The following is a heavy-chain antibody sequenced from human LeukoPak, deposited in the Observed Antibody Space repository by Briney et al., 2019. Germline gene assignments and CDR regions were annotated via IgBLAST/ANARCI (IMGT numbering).Heavy chain of an antibody. V-gene: IGHV3-30*01. D-gene: IGHD3-10*01. CDR3: ARDSTYYYDSGSSGPHYFDN. Sequence: GKSLRLSCAASGFTFSNYAMHWVRQAPGKGLEWVSLISSGGTYEYYANSVKGRFTISRDNSKNTLYLQLNSLRAEDTAVYYCARDSTYYYDSGSSGPHYFDNWGQGTLVTISS. CDR2: ISSGGTYE. CDR1: GFTFSNYA. J-gene: IGHJ4*02.